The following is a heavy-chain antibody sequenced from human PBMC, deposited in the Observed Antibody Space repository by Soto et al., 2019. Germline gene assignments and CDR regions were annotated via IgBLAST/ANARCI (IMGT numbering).Heavy chain of an antibody. CDR1: GFSFSDSY. CDR3: ARGGGGGLFDP. J-gene: IGHJ5*02. V-gene: IGHV3-11*06. Sequence: GGSLRLSCATSGFSFSDSYMSWIRQALGKGLEWISYISPRSTFRDYAESVKGRFTISRDSVKNSLYLQMNNLTAGDTGVYYCARGGGGGLFDPWGQGSLVTVSS. CDR2: ISPRSTFR. D-gene: IGHD2-21*01.